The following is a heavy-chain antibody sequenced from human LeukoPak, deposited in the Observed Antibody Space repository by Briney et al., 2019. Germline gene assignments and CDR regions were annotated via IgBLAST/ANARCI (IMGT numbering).Heavy chain of an antibody. CDR3: ARTSSSWFNYFDY. V-gene: IGHV4-61*02. Sequence: KSSETLSLTCTVSGGSISSGSYYWSWIRQPAGKGLEWIGRIYTSGSTNYNPSLKSRVTISADTSKNQFSLKLSSVTAADTAVYYCARTSSSWFNYFDYWGQGTLVTVSS. J-gene: IGHJ4*02. CDR2: IYTSGST. CDR1: GGSISSGSYY. D-gene: IGHD6-13*01.